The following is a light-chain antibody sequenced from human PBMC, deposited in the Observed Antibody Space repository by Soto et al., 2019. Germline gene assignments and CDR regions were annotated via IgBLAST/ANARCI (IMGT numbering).Light chain of an antibody. Sequence: QSALTQPRSVSGSPGQSVTISCTGTSSDVGAYKYVSWYQQHPGKAPKVMIYDVTKRPSGVPDRFSGSKSGNTASLTISGLQAEDEADYYCCSHEGRYAYVFGTGTKLTVL. V-gene: IGLV2-11*01. CDR2: DVT. CDR3: CSHEGRYAYV. CDR1: SSDVGAYKY. J-gene: IGLJ1*01.